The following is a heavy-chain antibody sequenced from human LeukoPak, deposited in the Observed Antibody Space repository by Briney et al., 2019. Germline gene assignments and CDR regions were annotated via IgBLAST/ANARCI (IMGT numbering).Heavy chain of an antibody. J-gene: IGHJ5*02. CDR2: VHSRGTT. CDR1: GDSISGQY. D-gene: IGHD1-1*01. CDR3: ARTTSFLDP. Sequence: SETLSLTCSVSGDSISGQYWSWIRQPPGSGLEWIGYVHSRGTTNYNPSLKSRVTISVDTSKSQIFLTVTSVTAADTAVYYCARTTSFLDPWGQGTLVTVSS. V-gene: IGHV4-59*11.